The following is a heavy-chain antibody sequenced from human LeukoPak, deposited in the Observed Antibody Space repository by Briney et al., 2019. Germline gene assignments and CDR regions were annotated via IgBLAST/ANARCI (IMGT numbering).Heavy chain of an antibody. CDR3: ARGWSLGYCSGGSCYGDFDY. CDR2: IIPIFGTA. V-gene: IGHV1-69*13. D-gene: IGHD2-15*01. J-gene: IGHJ4*02. CDR1: GGTFSSYA. Sequence: GASVKVSCKASGGTFSSYAISWVRQAPGQGLEWMGGIIPIFGTANYAQKFQGRVTITADESTSTAYMELSSLRSEDTAVYYCARGWSLGYCSGGSCYGDFDYWGQGTLVTVSS.